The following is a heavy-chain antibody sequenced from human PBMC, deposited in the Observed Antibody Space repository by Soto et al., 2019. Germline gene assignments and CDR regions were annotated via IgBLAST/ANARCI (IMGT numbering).Heavy chain of an antibody. D-gene: IGHD3-16*01. CDR2: IYPGDSDT. V-gene: IGHV5-51*01. J-gene: IGHJ6*02. CDR3: ARQRSNGAYYYYGMDV. Sequence: PGESLKISCKGSGYRFSSYWIAWVRQMPGKGLEWMGIIYPGDSDTIYSPSLQGQVTMSVDNSINTAYLQWSSLKASDTAMYYCARQRSNGAYYYYGMDVWGQGTPVTVSS. CDR1: GYRFSSYW.